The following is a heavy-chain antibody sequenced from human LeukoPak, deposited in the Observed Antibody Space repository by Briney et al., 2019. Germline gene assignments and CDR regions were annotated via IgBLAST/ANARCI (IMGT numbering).Heavy chain of an antibody. V-gene: IGHV3-21*01. CDR2: ISSSSSYI. CDR1: GFTFSSYE. J-gene: IGHJ4*02. CDR3: ARAGDGYDSSFDY. D-gene: IGHD5-12*01. Sequence: GGSLRLSCAASGFTFSSYEMNWVRQAPGKGLEWVSSISSSSSYIYYADSVKGRFTISRDNAKNSLYLQMNSLRAEDTAVYYCARAGDGYDSSFDYWGQGTLVTVSS.